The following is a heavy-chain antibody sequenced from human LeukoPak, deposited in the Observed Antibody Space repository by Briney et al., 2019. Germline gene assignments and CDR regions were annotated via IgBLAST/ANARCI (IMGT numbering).Heavy chain of an antibody. D-gene: IGHD3-10*01. Sequence: GASVKVSCKASGYTFTSYGISWVRQAPGQGLEWMGWISAYNANTNYAQKLQGRVTMTTDTSTSTAYMELRSLRSDDTAVYYCARHYTSSRWFGEGDTPTYYFDYWGQGTLVTVSS. CDR2: ISAYNANT. CDR3: ARHYTSSRWFGEGDTPTYYFDY. J-gene: IGHJ4*02. V-gene: IGHV1-18*01. CDR1: GYTFTSYG.